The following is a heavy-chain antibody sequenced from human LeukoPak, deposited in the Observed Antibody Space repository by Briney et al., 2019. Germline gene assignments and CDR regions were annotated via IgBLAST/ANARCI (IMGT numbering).Heavy chain of an antibody. CDR1: GFTFSSYA. CDR2: IWYDGSNK. J-gene: IGHJ6*03. CDR3: ARDRAAHLYYYYYMDV. V-gene: IGHV3-33*08. D-gene: IGHD2-15*01. Sequence: PPGGSLRLSCAASGFTFSSYAMSWVRQAPGKGLEWVAVIWYDGSNKYYADSVKGRFTISRDNSKNTLYLQMNSLRAEDTAVYYCARDRAAHLYYYYYMDVWGKGTTVTVSS.